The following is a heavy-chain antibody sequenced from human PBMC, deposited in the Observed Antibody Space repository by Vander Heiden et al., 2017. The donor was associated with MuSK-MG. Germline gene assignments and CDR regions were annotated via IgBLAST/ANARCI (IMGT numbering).Heavy chain of an antibody. V-gene: IGHV3-30*04. CDR3: AREYSYKIYYYGMDV. CDR1: SSA. D-gene: IGHD5-18*01. CDR2: ISYDGSNK. J-gene: IGHJ6*02. Sequence: SSAMHWVCQAPGKGLGWVAVISYDGSNKYYAVCVKGRFTISSDNSKNTLYPQMNSLRAEDTAVYYWAREYSYKIYYYGMDVWGQGTTVTVSS.